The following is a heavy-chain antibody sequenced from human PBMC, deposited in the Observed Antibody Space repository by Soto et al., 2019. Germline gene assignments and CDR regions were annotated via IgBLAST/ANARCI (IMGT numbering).Heavy chain of an antibody. Sequence: QVQLVESGGGVVQPGRSLRLSCAASGFTFSSYGMHWVRQAPGKGLEWVAVISYDGSNKYYADSVKGRFTISRDNSKNTLYLQMNSLRAEDTAVDYCGKDSGVWVVTATYFDYWGQGTLVTVSS. V-gene: IGHV3-30*18. CDR3: GKDSGVWVVTATYFDY. CDR2: ISYDGSNK. J-gene: IGHJ4*02. CDR1: GFTFSSYG. D-gene: IGHD2-15*01.